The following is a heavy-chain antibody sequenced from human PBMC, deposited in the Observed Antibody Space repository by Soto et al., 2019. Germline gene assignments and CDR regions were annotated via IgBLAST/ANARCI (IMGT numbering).Heavy chain of an antibody. CDR2: MNPNSGNT. CDR3: ARTLYGDNVDY. CDR1: GYTFTSYD. D-gene: IGHD4-17*01. J-gene: IGHJ4*02. V-gene: IGHV1-8*01. Sequence: ASVKVSCKASGYTFTSYDINWVRQATGQGLEWMGWMNPNSGNTGYAQKYQGRVNMNRNTSISTAYMELSSLRSEDTAVYYCARTLYGDNVDYWGQGTLVTVSS.